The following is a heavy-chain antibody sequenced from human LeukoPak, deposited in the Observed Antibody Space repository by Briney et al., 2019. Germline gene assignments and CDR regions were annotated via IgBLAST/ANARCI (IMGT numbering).Heavy chain of an antibody. D-gene: IGHD2-2*02. CDR1: GFTFSDYY. J-gene: IGHJ3*02. V-gene: IGHV3-11*01. CDR2: ISSSGSTI. CDR3: ARDFPDCSSTSCYTNDAFDI. Sequence: GGSLRLSCAASGFTFSDYYMSWIRQAPGKGLEWVSYISSSGSTIYYADSVKGRFTISRDNAKNSLYLQMNSLRAEDTAVYYCARDFPDCSSTSCYTNDAFDIWGQGTMVTVPS.